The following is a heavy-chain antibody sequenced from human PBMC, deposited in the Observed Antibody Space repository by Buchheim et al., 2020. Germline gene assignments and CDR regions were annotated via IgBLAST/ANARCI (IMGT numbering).Heavy chain of an antibody. CDR1: GFTFSSYG. V-gene: IGHV3-30*03. J-gene: IGHJ6*02. Sequence: QVQLVESGGGVVQPGRSLRLSCAASGFTFSSYGMHWVRQAPGKGLEWVAVISYDGSNKYYADSVKGRFTISRDNSKNTLYLQMNSLRAEDTAVYYCARDLAVPGLYYYYGMDVWGQGTT. CDR2: ISYDGSNK. CDR3: ARDLAVPGLYYYYGMDV. D-gene: IGHD3-16*01.